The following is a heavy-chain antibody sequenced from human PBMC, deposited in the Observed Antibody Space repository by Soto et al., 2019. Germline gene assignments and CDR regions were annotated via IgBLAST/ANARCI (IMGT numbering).Heavy chain of an antibody. J-gene: IGHJ3*02. V-gene: IGHV3-74*01. Sequence: EVQLVESGGGLVQPGGSLRLSCAASGFTFSSYWMHWVRQAPGKGLVWVSRINSEGSSTSYADSVKGRFTISRDNAKNTLYLQMNSLRAEDTAVYYCARPAMVRVGAFDIWGQGTMVTVSS. CDR2: INSEGSST. CDR3: ARPAMVRVGAFDI. D-gene: IGHD5-18*01. CDR1: GFTFSSYW.